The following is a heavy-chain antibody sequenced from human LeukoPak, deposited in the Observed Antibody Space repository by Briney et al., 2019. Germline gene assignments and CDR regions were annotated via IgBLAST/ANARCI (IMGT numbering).Heavy chain of an antibody. J-gene: IGHJ4*02. Sequence: GGSLRLSCAASGFTFGNYYMNWVRQAPGKGLEWVSSISSGSSYIYYADSVKGRFTISRDNAKNSLYLQMNSLRAEDTAVYYCATGVRGYNSALDYWGQGTLVTVSS. CDR3: ATGVRGYNSALDY. CDR1: GFTFGNYY. D-gene: IGHD6-19*01. V-gene: IGHV3-21*01. CDR2: ISSGSSYI.